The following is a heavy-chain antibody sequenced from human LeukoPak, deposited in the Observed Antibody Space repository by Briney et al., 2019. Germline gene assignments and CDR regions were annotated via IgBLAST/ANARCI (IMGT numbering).Heavy chain of an antibody. CDR2: INHSGST. CDR1: GGSFSGYY. CDR3: ARLTRLSTSPDRYYLDY. J-gene: IGHJ4*02. D-gene: IGHD6-6*01. Sequence: SETLSLTCAVYGGSFSGYYWSWIRQPPGKGLEWIGEINHSGSTNYNPSLKSRVTISVDTSKNQFSLKLRSVTAADSAVYYCARLTRLSTSPDRYYLDYWGQGTLVTVSS. V-gene: IGHV4-34*01.